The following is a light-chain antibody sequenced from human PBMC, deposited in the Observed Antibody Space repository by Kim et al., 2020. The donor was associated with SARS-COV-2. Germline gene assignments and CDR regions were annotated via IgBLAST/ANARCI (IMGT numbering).Light chain of an antibody. V-gene: IGKV3-11*01. CDR3: QQSGNWPLT. Sequence: EIVLTQSPGTLSLSPGERATLSCRASQSVGSSFAWYQQKPGQPPRLLIYDAFSRATGIPARFSGSGSGTDFTLTISSLEAEDFAVYYCQQSGNWPLTFGQGTKVEIK. CDR2: DAF. CDR1: QSVGSS. J-gene: IGKJ1*01.